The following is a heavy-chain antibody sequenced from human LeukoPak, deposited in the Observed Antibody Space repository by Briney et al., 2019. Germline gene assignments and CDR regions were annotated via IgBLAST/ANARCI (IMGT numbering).Heavy chain of an antibody. V-gene: IGHV5-51*01. D-gene: IGHD1-1*01. J-gene: IGHJ6*02. CDR1: GYSFTTYW. Sequence: GESLKISCKGSGYSFTTYWIGWVRQMPGKGLEWMGIIYPGDSDTRYSPSFQGQVTISADKSLTTAYLQWSSLKASDTAMYYCARLPGTTSYYYYGMDVWGQGTTVTVSS. CDR2: IYPGDSDT. CDR3: ARLPGTTSYYYYGMDV.